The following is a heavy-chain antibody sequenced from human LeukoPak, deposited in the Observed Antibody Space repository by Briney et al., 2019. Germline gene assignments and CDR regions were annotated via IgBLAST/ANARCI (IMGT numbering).Heavy chain of an antibody. V-gene: IGHV4-39*07. CDR2: IHYSGST. CDR1: GGSISSSSYY. CDR3: ARAQGQWIRLPAYYYMDV. J-gene: IGHJ6*03. Sequence: SETLSLTCTVSGGSISSSSYYWGWIRQPPGKGLEWIGSIHYSGSTYYNPSLKSRVTISVDTSKNQFSLKLSSVTAADTAVYYCARAQGQWIRLPAYYYMDVWGKGTTVTISS. D-gene: IGHD5-18*01.